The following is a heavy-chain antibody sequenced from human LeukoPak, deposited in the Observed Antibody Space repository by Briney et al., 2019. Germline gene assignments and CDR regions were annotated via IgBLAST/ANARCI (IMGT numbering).Heavy chain of an antibody. D-gene: IGHD4-11*01. CDR1: GFTFSSYS. CDR3: AEVSPTGYFDY. J-gene: IGHJ4*02. CDR2: ISSSSSYI. Sequence: PGGSLRLSCAASGFTFSSYSMNWVRQAPGKGLEWVSSISSSSSYIYYADSVKGRFTISRDNAKNSPYLQMNSLRAEDTAVYYCAEVSPTGYFDYWGQGTLVTVSS. V-gene: IGHV3-21*01.